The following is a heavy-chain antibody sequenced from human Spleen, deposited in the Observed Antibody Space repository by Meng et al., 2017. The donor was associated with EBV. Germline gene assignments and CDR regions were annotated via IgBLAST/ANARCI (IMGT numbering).Heavy chain of an antibody. CDR2: INLSGST. V-gene: IGHV4-34*01. J-gene: IGHJ4*02. D-gene: IGHD6-13*01. Sequence: QVWAYGLLHPAGTLSPPCAVYGGFFSGYYGGWIRQPPGKGLELIGEINLSGSTNYNPSLKSRITISVDTSNNQFSLKLSSVTAADTAVYYCARGKASAAGNDYWGQGTLVTVSS. CDR1: GGFFSGYY. CDR3: ARGKASAAGNDY.